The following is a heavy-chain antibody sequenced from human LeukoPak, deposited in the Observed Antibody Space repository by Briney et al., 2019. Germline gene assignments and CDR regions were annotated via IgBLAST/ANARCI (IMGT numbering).Heavy chain of an antibody. CDR1: GFTLSSYG. CDR2: IWYDGSNK. CDR3: ARDLSSSWYKSYYYYGMDV. J-gene: IGHJ6*02. V-gene: IGHV3-33*01. Sequence: PGGSLRLSCAASGFTLSSYGMHWVRQAPGKGLEWVAVIWYDGSNKYYADSVKGRFTISRDNSKNTLYLQMNSLRAEDTAVYYCARDLSSSWYKSYYYYGMDVWGQGTTVTVSS. D-gene: IGHD6-13*01.